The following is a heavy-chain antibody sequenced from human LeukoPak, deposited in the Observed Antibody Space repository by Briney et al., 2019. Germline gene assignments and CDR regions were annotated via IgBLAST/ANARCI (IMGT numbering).Heavy chain of an antibody. CDR3: AKDPADYSSGWYYFDS. D-gene: IGHD6-19*01. V-gene: IGHV3-23*01. CDR2: ISTSGGDT. J-gene: IGHJ4*02. CDR1: GFTFCTYA. Sequence: GGSLTLSCAASGFTFCTYAMSWVRQAPGKGLEWVPSISTSGGDTYYADSVKGRFTISRDNSKNTLYLQMNSLRAEDTAVYYCAKDPADYSSGWYYFDSWGQGTLVTVSS.